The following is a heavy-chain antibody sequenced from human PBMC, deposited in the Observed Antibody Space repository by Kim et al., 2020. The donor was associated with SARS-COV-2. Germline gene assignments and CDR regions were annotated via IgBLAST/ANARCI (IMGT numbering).Heavy chain of an antibody. CDR2: IYRGGST. D-gene: IGHD1-20*01. Sequence: GGSLRLSCAASGFTVSSNYMSWVRQAPGKGLEWVSGIYRGGSTDYADSAKARFTISSNNSKNTMYLQMNSLRAEDTAVYYFARGITNGRTKWFDPWGQG. J-gene: IGHJ5*02. CDR1: GFTVSSNY. V-gene: IGHV3-53*01. CDR3: ARGITNGRTKWFDP.